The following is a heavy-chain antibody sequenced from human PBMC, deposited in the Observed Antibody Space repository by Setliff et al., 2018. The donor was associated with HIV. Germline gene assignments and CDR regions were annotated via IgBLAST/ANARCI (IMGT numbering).Heavy chain of an antibody. CDR2: IYHTGST. Sequence: SETLSLTCTVSGGSINSTSYYWGWIRQPPGNGLEWIGSIYHTGSTYYKPSLKSRVTMSVDTSKSQFSLKLSSVTAADTAVYYCASDISPDDGYNRLHYFDYWGQGTLVTVSS. V-gene: IGHV4-39*07. CDR1: GGSINSTSYY. CDR3: ASDISPDDGYNRLHYFDY. J-gene: IGHJ4*02. D-gene: IGHD5-12*01.